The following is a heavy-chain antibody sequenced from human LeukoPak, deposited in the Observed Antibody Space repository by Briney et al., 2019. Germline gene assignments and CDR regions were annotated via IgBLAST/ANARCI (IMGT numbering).Heavy chain of an antibody. CDR1: GFPFYSYW. V-gene: IGHV3-7*03. Sequence: GGSLRLSCTASGFPFYSYWMTWVRQAPGKGLEWVANIKQDGSEKYYVDSVKGRFTISRDNAKNSLYLQMNSLRAEDTAVYYCATVRGNYVWGSYRPYYFDYWGQGTLVTVSS. J-gene: IGHJ4*02. CDR2: IKQDGSEK. D-gene: IGHD3-16*02. CDR3: ATVRGNYVWGSYRPYYFDY.